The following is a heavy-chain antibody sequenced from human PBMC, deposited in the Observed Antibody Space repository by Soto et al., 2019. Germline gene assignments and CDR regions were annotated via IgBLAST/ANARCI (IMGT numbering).Heavy chain of an antibody. V-gene: IGHV5-51*01. CDR2: IYPGDFDT. Sequence: GESLKISCKGSGYSFSTYWIGWVRQMPGEGLEWMGIIYPGDFDTRYSPAFQGQVTISVDKSISTAYLQWSSLKASDTAMYYCARAITGTLNPYHFDYWGKGTLVTVSS. D-gene: IGHD1-20*01. CDR3: ARAITGTLNPYHFDY. J-gene: IGHJ4*02. CDR1: GYSFSTYW.